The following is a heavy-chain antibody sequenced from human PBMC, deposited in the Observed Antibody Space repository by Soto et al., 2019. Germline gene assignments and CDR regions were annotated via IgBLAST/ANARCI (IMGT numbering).Heavy chain of an antibody. Sequence: GGSLRLSCAASGFTFSSYAMHWVRQAPGKGLEWVAVISYDGSNKYYADSVKGRFTISRDNSKNTLYLQMNSLRAEDTAVYYCARVKVPAREYGSGSYRTYYYYGMDVWGQGTTVTVSS. CDR1: GFTFSSYA. V-gene: IGHV3-30-3*01. CDR2: ISYDGSNK. D-gene: IGHD3-10*01. J-gene: IGHJ6*02. CDR3: ARVKVPAREYGSGSYRTYYYYGMDV.